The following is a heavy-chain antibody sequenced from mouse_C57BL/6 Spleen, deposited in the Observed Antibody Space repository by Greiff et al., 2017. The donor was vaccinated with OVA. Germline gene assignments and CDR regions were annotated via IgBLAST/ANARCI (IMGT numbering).Heavy chain of an antibody. CDR2: IDPNSGGT. V-gene: IGHV1-72*01. D-gene: IGHD1-1*01. Sequence: QVQLKQPGAELVKPGASAKLSCKASGYTFTSYWMHWVKQRPGRGLEWIGRIDPNSGGTKYNEKFKSKATLTVDKPSSTAYMQLSSLTSEDSAVYYCARGHYDYGQPYFDYWGQGTTLTVSS. CDR1: GYTFTSYW. J-gene: IGHJ2*01. CDR3: ARGHYDYGQPYFDY.